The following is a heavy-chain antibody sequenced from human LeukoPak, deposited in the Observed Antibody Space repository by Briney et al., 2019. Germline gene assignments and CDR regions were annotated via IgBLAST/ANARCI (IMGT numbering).Heavy chain of an antibody. CDR3: ARGGYYDSSGYYVHFDY. CDR2: IKQDGSEK. J-gene: IGHJ4*02. Sequence: GGSLRLSCAASGFTFSSYWMSWVRQAPGKGLEGVANIKQDGSEKYYVDSVKGRFTISRDNAKNSLYLQMNSLRAEDTAVYYCARGGYYDSSGYYVHFDYWGQGTLVTVPS. V-gene: IGHV3-7*01. D-gene: IGHD3-22*01. CDR1: GFTFSSYW.